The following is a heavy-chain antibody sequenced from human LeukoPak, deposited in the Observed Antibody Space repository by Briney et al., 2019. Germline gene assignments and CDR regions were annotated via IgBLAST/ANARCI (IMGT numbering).Heavy chain of an antibody. D-gene: IGHD6-13*01. J-gene: IGHJ4*02. V-gene: IGHV3-23*01. CDR2: ISGGGGST. CDR1: GFTFSIYV. CDR3: ARHSRGRWYVFDY. Sequence: PGGSLRLSCAAPGFTFSIYVMCSVRPAPGKGLEWVSRISGGGGSTYYADSVKGRFTISRDNSNNTLYLQMNSLRAEDTAVYYCARHSRGRWYVFDYWGQGTLVTVSS.